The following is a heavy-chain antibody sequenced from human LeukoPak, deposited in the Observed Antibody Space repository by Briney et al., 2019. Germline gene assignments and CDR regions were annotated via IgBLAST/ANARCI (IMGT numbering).Heavy chain of an antibody. CDR3: ARGSTDVYWYLDV. V-gene: IGHV4-59*02. Sequence: SETLSLTCIVSGSSVSTFSWSWLRQSPGTGLEWIGFIHDTGSTAYNPSLKSRVTISLETSKNQLSLMLTSVTAADTAMYYCARGSTDVYWYLDVWGRGTLVTVSS. CDR2: IHDTGST. J-gene: IGHJ2*01. CDR1: GSSVSTFS. D-gene: IGHD1-26*01.